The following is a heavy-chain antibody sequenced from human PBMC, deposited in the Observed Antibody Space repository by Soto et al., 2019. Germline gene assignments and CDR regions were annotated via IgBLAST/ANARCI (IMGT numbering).Heavy chain of an antibody. Sequence: SETLSLTCTVSGGSISSGDYYWSWIRQPPGKGLEWIGYIYYSGSTYYNPSLKSRVTISVDTSKNQFSLKLSSVTAANTAVYYCASHPTLWFGEFRVAENWGQGTMVTVSS. D-gene: IGHD3-10*01. J-gene: IGHJ3*01. CDR2: IYYSGST. CDR3: ASHPTLWFGEFRVAEN. CDR1: GGSISSGDYY. V-gene: IGHV4-30-4*01.